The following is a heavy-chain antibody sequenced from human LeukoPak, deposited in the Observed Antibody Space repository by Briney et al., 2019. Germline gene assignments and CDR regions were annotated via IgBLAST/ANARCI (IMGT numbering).Heavy chain of an antibody. CDR1: RFTFSNNA. D-gene: IGHD1-1*01. CDR2: IGTAGDT. CDR3: VRQRTPHGNFDY. Sequence: PGGSLRLSCATSRFTFSNNAMHWVRQATGKGLEWVSAIGTAGDTFYPGSVKGRFTISRENAKNSLSLQMNSLRAEDTAVYYCVRQRTPHGNFDYWGQGTLVTVS. V-gene: IGHV3-13*01. J-gene: IGHJ4*02.